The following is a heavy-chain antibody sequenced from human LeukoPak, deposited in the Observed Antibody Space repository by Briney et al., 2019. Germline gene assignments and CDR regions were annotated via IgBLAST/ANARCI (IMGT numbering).Heavy chain of an antibody. J-gene: IGHJ4*02. D-gene: IGHD5-18*01. V-gene: IGHV3-30*18. CDR3: AKALLLTWIQLWSHFDY. Sequence: PGGSLRLSCAASGFTFSSYGMHWVRQAPGKGLEGVAVISYDGSNKYYADSVKGRFTISRDNSKNTLYLQMNSLRAEDTAAYYCAKALLLTWIQLWSHFDYWGQGTLVTVSS. CDR2: ISYDGSNK. CDR1: GFTFSSYG.